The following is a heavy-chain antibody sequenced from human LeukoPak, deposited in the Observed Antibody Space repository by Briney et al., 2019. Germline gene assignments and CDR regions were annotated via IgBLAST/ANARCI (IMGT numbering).Heavy chain of an antibody. CDR2: FDPGDDET. J-gene: IGHJ5*01. Sequence: ASVKVSCKVSGYSLSELSTHWVRQAPGQGLEWMGGFDPGDDETIYAQKFQDRVTMTEDTSTDTAYLEPSSLRSEDTAVYFCATEKDLLLDSWGQGTPVTVSS. CDR3: ATEKDLLLDS. V-gene: IGHV1-24*01. D-gene: IGHD1-26*01. CDR1: GYSLSELS.